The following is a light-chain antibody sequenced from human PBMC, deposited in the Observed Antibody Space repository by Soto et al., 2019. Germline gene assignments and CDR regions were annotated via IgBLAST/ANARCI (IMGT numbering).Light chain of an antibody. V-gene: IGLV3-1*01. CDR2: KDS. CDR3: QAWDSSTGV. CDR1: KLGNRY. Sequence: SYELTQAPSVSVSPGQTANITCSGDKLGNRYACWYQLKPGQSPVLVIFKDSKRPSGIPERFSGSNSGNTATLTISGTQTMDEAEYYCQAWDSSTGVFGRGTKVTVL. J-gene: IGLJ3*02.